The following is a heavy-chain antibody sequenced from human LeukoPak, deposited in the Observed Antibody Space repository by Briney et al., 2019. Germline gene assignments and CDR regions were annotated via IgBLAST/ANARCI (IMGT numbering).Heavy chain of an antibody. J-gene: IGHJ4*02. CDR2: FSNYNGDT. D-gene: IGHD1-14*01. CDR1: GYTFTGYY. V-gene: IGHV1-18*04. Sequence: EASVKVSCTASGYTFTGYYMHWVRQAPGQGHEWMGSFSNYNGDTEYAQRFQGRGSMTTDTTTNTAFLELRSLRSDDTAVYYCARGLATIDYWGQGTLVTVSS. CDR3: ARGLATIDY.